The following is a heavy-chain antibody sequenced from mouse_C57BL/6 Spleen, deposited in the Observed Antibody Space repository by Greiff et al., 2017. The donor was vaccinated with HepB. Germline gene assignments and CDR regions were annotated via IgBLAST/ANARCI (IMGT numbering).Heavy chain of an antibody. CDR2: IHPNSGST. Sequence: QVQLQQPGAELVKPGASVKLSCKASGYTFTSYWMHWVKQRPGQGLEWIGMIHPNSGSTNYNEKFKSKATLTVDKSSSTAYMQLSSLTSEDSAVYYCARHYYGSSRDYFDYWGQGTTLTVSS. D-gene: IGHD1-1*01. J-gene: IGHJ2*01. CDR3: ARHYYGSSRDYFDY. CDR1: GYTFTSYW. V-gene: IGHV1-64*01.